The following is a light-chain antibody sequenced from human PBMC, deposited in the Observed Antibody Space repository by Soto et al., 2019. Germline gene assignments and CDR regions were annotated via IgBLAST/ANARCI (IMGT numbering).Light chain of an antibody. V-gene: IGLV3-21*02. CDR2: DDS. Sequence: SYELTQPPSLSLAPVQTATITCGGNNIGSKSVHWYQHKPGQAPVLVVYDDSDRPSGIPERFSGSNSGNTAALTISRVEAGDEADYYCQVWDGSSDHEEWVFGGGTKLTVL. CDR3: QVWDGSSDHEEWV. J-gene: IGLJ3*02. CDR1: NIGSKS.